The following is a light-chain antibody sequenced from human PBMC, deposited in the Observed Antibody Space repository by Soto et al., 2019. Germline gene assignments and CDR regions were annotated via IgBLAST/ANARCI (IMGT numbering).Light chain of an antibody. J-gene: IGKJ4*01. CDR3: QQLDNFPLT. CDR1: RAITNY. CDR2: AAS. V-gene: IGKV1-9*01. Sequence: DIQLTQSPSFLSASVGDRVSITCRASRAITNYLAWYQQRPGKAPKLLIYAASTLQGGVPSRFSGSGSGTEFTLTITNLQPEDFAAYYCQQLDNFPLTFGGGTTVDIK.